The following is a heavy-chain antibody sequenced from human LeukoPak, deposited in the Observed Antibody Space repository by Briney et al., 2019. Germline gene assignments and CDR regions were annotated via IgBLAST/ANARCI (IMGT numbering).Heavy chain of an antibody. CDR2: IYYSGST. CDR3: ARLPPGIAVAGYYYYGMDV. J-gene: IGHJ6*02. D-gene: IGHD6-19*01. Sequence: SETLSLTCTVSGGSISSSSYSWGWIRQPPGKGLEWIGSIYYSGSTYYNPSLKSRVTISVDTSKNQFSLKLSSVTAADTAVYYCARLPPGIAVAGYYYYGMDVWGQGTTVTVSS. CDR1: GGSISSSSYS. V-gene: IGHV4-39*01.